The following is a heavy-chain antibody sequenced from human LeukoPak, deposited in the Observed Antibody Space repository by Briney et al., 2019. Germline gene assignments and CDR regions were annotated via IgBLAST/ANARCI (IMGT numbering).Heavy chain of an antibody. D-gene: IGHD5-12*01. CDR2: ISSSGRTI. V-gene: IGHV3-48*01. Sequence: TGRSLRLSCAASGFTFRSYSMNWVRQAPGKGLEWVSYISSSGRTIYYADSVKGRFTISRDNAKNSLYLQMNSLRAEDTAVYYCARGPSGYHNTGGQGTLVTVSS. CDR1: GFTFRSYS. CDR3: ARGPSGYHNT. J-gene: IGHJ4*02.